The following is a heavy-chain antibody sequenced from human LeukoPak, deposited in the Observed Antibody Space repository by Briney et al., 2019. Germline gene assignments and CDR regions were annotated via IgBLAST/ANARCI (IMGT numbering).Heavy chain of an antibody. Sequence: SETLSLTCTVSGGSISSSTYFWGWIRQSPGRGLEWIGTISYGGDTYYNPSLKSRVTISVDPSKNQFSLKLSSVTAADTAVYYCARHSGGSYVYPFEIWGQGTVVTVSS. CDR3: ARHSGGSYVYPFEI. CDR2: ISYGGDT. CDR1: GGSISSSTYF. D-gene: IGHD2-15*01. V-gene: IGHV4-39*01. J-gene: IGHJ3*02.